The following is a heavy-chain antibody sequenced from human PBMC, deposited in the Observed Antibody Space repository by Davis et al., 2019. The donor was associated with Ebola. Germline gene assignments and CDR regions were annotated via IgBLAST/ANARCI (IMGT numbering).Heavy chain of an antibody. V-gene: IGHV3-74*01. CDR2: INSDGSST. CDR1: GFTFSSYW. CDR3: ARDKRSSWYGGMDV. J-gene: IGHJ6*02. Sequence: GESLKISCAASGFTFSSYWMHWVRQAPGKGLVWVSRINSDGSSTSYADSVKGRFTVSRDNAKNSLYLQMNSLRAEDTAVYYCARDKRSSWYGGMDVWGRGTTVTVSS. D-gene: IGHD6-19*01.